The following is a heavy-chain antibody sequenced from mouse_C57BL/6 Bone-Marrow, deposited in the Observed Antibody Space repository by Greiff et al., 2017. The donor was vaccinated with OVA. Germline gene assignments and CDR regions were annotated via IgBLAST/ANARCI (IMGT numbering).Heavy chain of an antibody. J-gene: IGHJ3*01. D-gene: IGHD1-1*01. CDR2: IDPETGGT. CDR3: TREDRGSSLFAY. CDR1: GYTFTDYE. V-gene: IGHV1-15*01. Sequence: QVQLQQSGAELVRPGASVTLSCKASGYTFTDYEMHWVKQTPVHGLEWIGAIDPETGGTAYNQKFKGKATLTADKSSSTAYMELRSLTSEDSAVYYCTREDRGSSLFAYWGQGTLVTVAA.